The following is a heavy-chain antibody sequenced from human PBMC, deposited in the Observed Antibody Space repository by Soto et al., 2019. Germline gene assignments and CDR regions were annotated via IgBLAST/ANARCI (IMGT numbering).Heavy chain of an antibody. CDR2: IFSNDEK. D-gene: IGHD6-25*01. J-gene: IGHJ5*02. CDR3: ARMTAAFDP. CDR1: GVSLNDARMG. Sequence: QVTLKESGPVLVKPTETLTLTCTVSGVSLNDARMGVSGLLQPPGKALEWRAHIFSNDEKSYNTALKSRLTISKDASKGQVVLTMTSLGPVDTGTYYCARMTAAFDPWGQGILVTVSS. V-gene: IGHV2-26*01.